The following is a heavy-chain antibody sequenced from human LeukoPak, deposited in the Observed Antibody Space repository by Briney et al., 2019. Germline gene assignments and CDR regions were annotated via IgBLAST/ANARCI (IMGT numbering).Heavy chain of an antibody. CDR2: INPSGGST. V-gene: IGHV1-46*01. D-gene: IGHD3-10*01. CDR1: GYTFTSYY. J-gene: IGHJ5*02. Sequence: GASVKVSCKASGYTFTSYYMHWVRQAPGQGLEWMGIINPSGGSTSYAQKFQGRVTITRNTSISTAYMELSSLRSEDTAVYYCARGRLLWFGEPQVNWFDPWGQGTLVTVSS. CDR3: ARGRLLWFGEPQVNWFDP.